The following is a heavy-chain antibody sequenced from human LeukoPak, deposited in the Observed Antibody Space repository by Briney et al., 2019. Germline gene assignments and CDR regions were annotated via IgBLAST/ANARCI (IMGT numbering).Heavy chain of an antibody. J-gene: IGHJ4*02. D-gene: IGHD6-19*01. V-gene: IGHV3-30*02. CDR1: GFTFTNYG. Sequence: GGSLRLSCETSGFTFTNYGTHWVRQSPGKGLEWLTFTRYDGQTIHSTDSVKGRFTVSRDTGKFTVYLQMVILGPEDTAVYYCARGHSSGNPDPFDYWGQGTLVIVSS. CDR3: ARGHSSGNPDPFDY. CDR2: TRYDGQTI.